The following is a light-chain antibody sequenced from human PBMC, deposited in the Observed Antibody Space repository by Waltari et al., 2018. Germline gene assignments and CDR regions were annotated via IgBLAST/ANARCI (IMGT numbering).Light chain of an antibody. CDR1: SSDVGSYNL. Sequence: QSALTQPASVSGSPGQSITISCTGTSSDVGSYNLVSWYQQHPGKAPKLMIYEGSNRPSAVSNRFSGSKSGNTASLTISGLQAEDEADYYCCSYAGSSTFVFGGGTKLTVL. CDR3: CSYAGSSTFV. V-gene: IGLV2-23*03. J-gene: IGLJ3*02. CDR2: EGS.